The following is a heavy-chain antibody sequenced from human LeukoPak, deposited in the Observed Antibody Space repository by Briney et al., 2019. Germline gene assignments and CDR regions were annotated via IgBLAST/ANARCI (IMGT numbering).Heavy chain of an antibody. J-gene: IGHJ4*02. Sequence: GGSLRLSCAASGFTFSSYGMHWVRQAPGKGLEWVAFIHYDGGSKYYADSVKGRFTISRDNSKNTLYLQMNSLKAEDTALYYCAKPNDYGWGSPPNDYWGQGTLVTVSS. V-gene: IGHV3-30*02. D-gene: IGHD3-16*01. CDR3: AKPNDYGWGSPPNDY. CDR2: IHYDGGSK. CDR1: GFTFSSYG.